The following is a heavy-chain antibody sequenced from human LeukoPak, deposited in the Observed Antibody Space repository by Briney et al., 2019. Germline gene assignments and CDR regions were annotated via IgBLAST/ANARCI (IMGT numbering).Heavy chain of an antibody. CDR2: IKQDGSEK. CDR3: ARGGYTYDI. V-gene: IGHV3-7*01. CDR1: GFTFTSYW. D-gene: IGHD5-18*01. J-gene: IGHJ4*02. Sequence: GGSLRLSCAAFGFTFTSYWMTWVRQAPGKGLEWVADIKQDGSEKNYVDSVKGRFTITRDNAKNSLYLQMNSLRGEDTAVYYCARGGYTYDIWGQGTLVTVSS.